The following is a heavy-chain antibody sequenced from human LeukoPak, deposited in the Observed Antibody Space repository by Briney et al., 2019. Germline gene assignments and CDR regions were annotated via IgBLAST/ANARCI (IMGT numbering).Heavy chain of an antibody. D-gene: IGHD3-22*01. V-gene: IGHV3-30*02. CDR1: GFTFSSPG. J-gene: IGHJ4*02. CDR2: IRYDGSNK. CDR3: AKRAEYYGSSGYTPFDC. Sequence: GGSLRLSCVASGFTFSSPGMHWVRQAPGKGLEWVAFIRYDGSNKYYGDSVNGRFTISRDNSKNTLYLQMNSLRAEDTAVYYCAKRAEYYGSSGYTPFDCWGQGTLVTVSS.